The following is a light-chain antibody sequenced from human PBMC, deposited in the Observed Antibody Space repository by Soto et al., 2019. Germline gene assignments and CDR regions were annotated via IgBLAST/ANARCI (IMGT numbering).Light chain of an antibody. V-gene: IGKV1-5*01. CDR2: DAS. Sequence: DIQMTQSPSTLSASVGDRVTITCRASQSINTWLAWYQQKPGKAPELLIFDASALESGVPSRFSGSGSGTEFTLTISSLQPDDSATFYCLNYNSYSKTFGQGTKVEIK. CDR1: QSINTW. J-gene: IGKJ1*01. CDR3: LNYNSYSKT.